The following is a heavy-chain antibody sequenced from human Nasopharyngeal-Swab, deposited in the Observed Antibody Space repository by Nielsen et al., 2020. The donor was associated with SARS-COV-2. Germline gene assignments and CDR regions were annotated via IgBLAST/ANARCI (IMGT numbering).Heavy chain of an antibody. CDR1: GGSVSPYY. CDR2: IYFTGTT. V-gene: IGHV4-59*02. CDR3: VRDGAFDI. Sequence: SETLSLTCTVPGGSVSPYYWSWIRQPPGKGLEWIGYIYFTGTTNYNPSLKSRVSISVDTSRNQFSLKLSSVTAADTAVYYCVRDGAFDIWGQGTMVTVSS. J-gene: IGHJ3*02.